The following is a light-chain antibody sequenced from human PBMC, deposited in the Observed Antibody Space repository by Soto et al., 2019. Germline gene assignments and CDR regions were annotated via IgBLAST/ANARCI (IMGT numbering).Light chain of an antibody. CDR1: QSVSRTY. V-gene: IGKV3-20*01. CDR2: ATS. Sequence: EIVLTQSPGTLSLSPGERATLSCRASQSVSRTYLAWYQQKPVQAPRLLIYATSSRATGIPDRFSGSGSGTDFTLPISRLEPEDFAVYYCQQYGRSGTFGQGTKVEIK. J-gene: IGKJ1*01. CDR3: QQYGRSGT.